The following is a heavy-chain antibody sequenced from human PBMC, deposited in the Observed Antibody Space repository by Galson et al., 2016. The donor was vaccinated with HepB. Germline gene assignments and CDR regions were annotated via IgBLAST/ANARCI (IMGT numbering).Heavy chain of an antibody. CDR1: GYTFPSNS. CDR2: INAGNGNT. Sequence: SVKVSCKASGYTFPSNSIQWVRQAPGQRLEWMGWINAGNGNTDYSQKFQGRVTMTSDTSASTVYVELGSLRSEDTAVYYCASLCTNGVCYPGVWGQGTLVTVSS. V-gene: IGHV1-3*01. J-gene: IGHJ4*02. D-gene: IGHD2-8*01. CDR3: ASLCTNGVCYPGV.